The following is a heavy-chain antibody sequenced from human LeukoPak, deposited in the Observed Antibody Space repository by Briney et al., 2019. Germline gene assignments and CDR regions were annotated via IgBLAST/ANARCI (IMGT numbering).Heavy chain of an antibody. Sequence: GGSLRLSCAASGIPFSNAWMSWVRQAPGKGPEWVGRIKSKTDGATIDYAAPVRGRFTISRDDSKNTLYLQMNSLRTEDTAVYYCTTSGYSSGWPPASYFDLWGRGTLVTVSS. CDR2: IKSKTDGATI. CDR1: GIPFSNAW. CDR3: TTSGYSSGWPPASYFDL. D-gene: IGHD6-19*01. V-gene: IGHV3-15*01. J-gene: IGHJ2*01.